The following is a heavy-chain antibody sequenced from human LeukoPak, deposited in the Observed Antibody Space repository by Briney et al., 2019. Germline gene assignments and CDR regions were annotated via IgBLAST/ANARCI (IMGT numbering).Heavy chain of an antibody. CDR1: GGSFSGYY. V-gene: IGHV4-34*01. CDR2: IYHSGSP. CDR3: ARGKGYSSGWPLPDYYDGMDV. J-gene: IGHJ6*02. D-gene: IGHD6-19*01. Sequence: KPSETRSLTCAVYGGSFSGYYWSWIRQPPGKGLEWIGEIYHSGSPNYNPSLKSRVIISVDTSKNQFSLKLSSVTAADTAVYYCARGKGYSSGWPLPDYYDGMDVWGQGTTVTVSS.